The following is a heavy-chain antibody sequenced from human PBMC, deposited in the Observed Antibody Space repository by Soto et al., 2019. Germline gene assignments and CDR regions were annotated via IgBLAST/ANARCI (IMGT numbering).Heavy chain of an antibody. CDR2: INHSGST. Sequence: PSETLSLTCAVYGGSFSGYYWSWIRQPPGKGLEWIGEINHSGSTNYNPSLKSRVTISVDTSKNQFSLKLSSVTAADTAVYYCARGWKYYYDSSGYRTNNWFDPWGQGTLVT. CDR1: GGSFSGYY. CDR3: ARGWKYYYDSSGYRTNNWFDP. J-gene: IGHJ5*02. D-gene: IGHD3-22*01. V-gene: IGHV4-34*01.